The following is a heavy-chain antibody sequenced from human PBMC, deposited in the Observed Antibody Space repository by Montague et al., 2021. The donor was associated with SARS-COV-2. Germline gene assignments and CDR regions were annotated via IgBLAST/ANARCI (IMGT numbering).Heavy chain of an antibody. CDR2: ITGSGGGT. CDR1: GFTFSSYA. V-gene: IGHV3-23*01. D-gene: IGHD3-16*02. CDR3: AKEGDYVWGSYRSAFDY. Sequence: SQRLSCAASGFTFSSYAMSWVRQAPGKGLEWVSSITGSGGGTDYADSVKGRFTISRDNSKNTLYLQMNSLRAEDTAIYYCAKEGDYVWGSYRSAFDYWGQGTLVTVSS. J-gene: IGHJ4*02.